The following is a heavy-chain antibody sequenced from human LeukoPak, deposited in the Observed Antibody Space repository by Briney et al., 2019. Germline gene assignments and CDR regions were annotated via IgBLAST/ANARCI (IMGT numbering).Heavy chain of an antibody. CDR1: GFTFSRNG. V-gene: IGHV3-23*01. J-gene: IGHJ4*02. CDR3: ARGAYGSGSYYNSLGY. D-gene: IGHD3-10*01. CDR2: ISGSGGNT. Sequence: GGSLRLSCAASGFTFSRNGVTWVRHAPGKGLERVSAISGSGGNTYYADSVRGRFTISRDNSKNTLSLQMNSLRAEDTAVYYCARGAYGSGSYYNSLGYWGQGTLVTVSS.